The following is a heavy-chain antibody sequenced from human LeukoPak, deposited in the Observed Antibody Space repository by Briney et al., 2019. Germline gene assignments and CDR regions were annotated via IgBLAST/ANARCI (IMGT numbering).Heavy chain of an antibody. CDR3: ARAQQLVLVIDY. Sequence: GGSLRLSCAASGLTFSSYAMHWVRQAPGKGLEWVAVISYDGSNKYYADSVKGRFTISRDNSKNTLYLQMNSPRAEDTAVYYCARAQQLVLVIDYWGQGTLVTVSS. CDR1: GLTFSSYA. V-gene: IGHV3-30*04. D-gene: IGHD6-13*01. J-gene: IGHJ4*02. CDR2: ISYDGSNK.